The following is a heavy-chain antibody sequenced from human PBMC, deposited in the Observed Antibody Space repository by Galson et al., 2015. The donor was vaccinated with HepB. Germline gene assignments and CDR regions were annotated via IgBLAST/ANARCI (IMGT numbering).Heavy chain of an antibody. Sequence: SLRLSCATSGFIFSDYGMHWVRQAPGKGLEWVALISHDGSYTYYADSVKGRFTISRDNSKNTLYLQMNSLRAEDTAVYYCAKDKPLVPPLSFFSVMDVGGRGPRSPSPQ. J-gene: IGHJ6*01. CDR2: ISHDGSYT. V-gene: IGHV3-30*18. D-gene: IGHD4/OR15-4a*01. CDR1: GFIFSDYG. CDR3: AKDKPLVPPLSFFSVMDV.